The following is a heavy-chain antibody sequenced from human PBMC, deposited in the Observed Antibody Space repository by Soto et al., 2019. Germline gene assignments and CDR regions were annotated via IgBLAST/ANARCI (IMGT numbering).Heavy chain of an antibody. Sequence: QVQLVQSGAEVKKPGSSVKVSCQASGGSFSDYAISWVRQAPGQGLEWMGGIIPMLGIADNAQKFQGRVIRSAEEYTRTVYMERCGLRSEGTAVYFCARDGDFCESSGFQRDSHYYGRDGWGQGTTVTVAS. CDR1: GGSFSDYA. V-gene: IGHV1-69*01. D-gene: IGHD3-22*01. CDR2: IIPMLGIA. CDR3: ARDGDFCESSGFQRDSHYYGRDG. J-gene: IGHJ6*01.